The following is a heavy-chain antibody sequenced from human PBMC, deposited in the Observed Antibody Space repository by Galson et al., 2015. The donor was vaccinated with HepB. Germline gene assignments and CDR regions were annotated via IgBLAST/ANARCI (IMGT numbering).Heavy chain of an antibody. V-gene: IGHV4-59*01. Sequence: TLSLTCTVSGGSISSYYWSWIRQPPGKGLEWIGYIYYSGSTNYNPSLKSRVTISVDTSKNQFSLKLSSVTAADTAVYYCARSSDGDYAFDYWGQGTLVTVSS. CDR2: IYYSGST. CDR1: GGSISSYY. D-gene: IGHD4-17*01. CDR3: ARSSDGDYAFDY. J-gene: IGHJ4*02.